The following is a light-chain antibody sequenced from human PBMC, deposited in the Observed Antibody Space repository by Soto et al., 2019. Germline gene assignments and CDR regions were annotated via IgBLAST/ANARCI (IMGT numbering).Light chain of an antibody. J-gene: IGKJ5*01. V-gene: IGKV3-15*01. Sequence: EIVMTQSPATLSGSPGERATLSCRASQSIRSNLGWYQQKPGQAPRLLIYGASTRATGVPARFSGSGSGTEFTLTISSLQSEDSAVYYCQQYNNWPPFTFGQGTRLEIK. CDR3: QQYNNWPPFT. CDR1: QSIRSN. CDR2: GAS.